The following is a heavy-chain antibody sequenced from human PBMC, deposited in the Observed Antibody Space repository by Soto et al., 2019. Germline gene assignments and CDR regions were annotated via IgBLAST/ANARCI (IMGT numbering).Heavy chain of an antibody. CDR1: GDSIGTYN. CDR2: IYSTGGT. CDR3: VRQGIGTVRGLVDV. Sequence: QVQLQASGPGLVKPSDTLSLTCSVSGDSIGTYNWGWIRQPPGKRLEWIGYIYSTGGTSYNPALKSRVTISADTSTRQFSLRLTSVTAADTAVYYCVRQGIGTVRGLVDVWGQGTMVTVSS. J-gene: IGHJ6*02. D-gene: IGHD1-1*01. V-gene: IGHV4-59*08.